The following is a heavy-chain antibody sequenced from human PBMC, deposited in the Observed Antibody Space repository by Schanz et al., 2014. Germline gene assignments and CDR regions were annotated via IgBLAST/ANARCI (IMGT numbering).Heavy chain of an antibody. CDR2: VSSRSDEI. D-gene: IGHD6-13*01. CDR1: GLIFSNYV. CDR3: AKSQGSSFDS. V-gene: IGHV3-23*05. Sequence: EVQLLESGGGLVQPGGSLKLSCAASGLIFSNYVMSWVRQAPGKGLEWVAAVSSRSDEIKYADSVRGRFTISRDNSRSTMYLQMNSLRAEDTAVYFCAKSQGSSFDSWGQGTLVTVSS. J-gene: IGHJ4*02.